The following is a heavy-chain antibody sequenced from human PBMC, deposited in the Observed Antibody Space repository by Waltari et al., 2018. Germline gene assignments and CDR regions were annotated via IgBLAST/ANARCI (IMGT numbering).Heavy chain of an antibody. V-gene: IGHV1-8*01. CDR1: GYTFTSYD. D-gene: IGHD2-8*01. CDR3: ARGDRDIVLMVYAQTDRFDP. J-gene: IGHJ5*02. CDR2: MNPNRGNT. Sequence: QVQLVQSGAEVKKPGASVKVSCKASGYTFTSYDINWVRQATGQGLEWRGWMNPNRGNTGDAQKFQGRVTMTRNTSRSTAYMELGSLRSEDTAVYYCARGDRDIVLMVYAQTDRFDPWGQVTLVTVSS.